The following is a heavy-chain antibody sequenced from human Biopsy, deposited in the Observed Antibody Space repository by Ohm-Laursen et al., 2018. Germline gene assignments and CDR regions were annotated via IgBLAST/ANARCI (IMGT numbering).Heavy chain of an antibody. V-gene: IGHV4-39*01. Sequence: SETLSLTCTVSGVSINGGRYYWNWIRQPPGKGLEWIGSIFYRGSTHYKPSLKSRVNISVDTSKNQFSLKLNSVTAADTAVYYCARDYDTSGYYYVSWGQGNLVTVSS. CDR2: IFYRGST. CDR3: ARDYDTSGYYYVS. D-gene: IGHD3-22*01. J-gene: IGHJ5*02. CDR1: GVSINGGRYY.